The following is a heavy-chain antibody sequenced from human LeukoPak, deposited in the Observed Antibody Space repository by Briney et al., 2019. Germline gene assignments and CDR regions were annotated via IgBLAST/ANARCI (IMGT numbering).Heavy chain of an antibody. CDR3: ASETSGSPDY. D-gene: IGHD6-13*01. Sequence: SETLSLTCTVSGGSISSSSYYWGWIRQPPGKGLEWIGSIYYSGSTYYNPSLKSRVTISVDTSKNQFSLKLTSVTAADTAMYYCASETSGSPDYWGQEPWSPSPQ. CDR1: GGSISSSSYY. J-gene: IGHJ4*01. V-gene: IGHV4-39*07. CDR2: IYYSGST.